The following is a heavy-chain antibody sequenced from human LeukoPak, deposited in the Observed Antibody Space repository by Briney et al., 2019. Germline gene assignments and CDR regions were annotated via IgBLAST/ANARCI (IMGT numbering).Heavy chain of an antibody. V-gene: IGHV3-7*01. CDR1: GFTFSSYW. Sequence: GGSLRLSCAAAGFTFSSYWMSWVRQAPGKGLEWVANIKQDGSEKYYVDSVKGRFTISRDNAKSSLYLQMNSLRAEDTAVYYCARGGRDSSGYYARVLFFDYWGQGTLVTVSS. D-gene: IGHD3-22*01. J-gene: IGHJ4*02. CDR2: IKQDGSEK. CDR3: ARGGRDSSGYYARVLFFDY.